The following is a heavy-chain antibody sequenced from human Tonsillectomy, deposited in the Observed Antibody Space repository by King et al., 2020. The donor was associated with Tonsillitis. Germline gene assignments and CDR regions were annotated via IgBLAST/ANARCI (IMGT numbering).Heavy chain of an antibody. J-gene: IGHJ1*01. D-gene: IGHD3-10*01. CDR2: IKSKTDGGTT. CDR1: GFTFSSAW. Sequence: VQLVESGGGLVKPGGSLRLSCAASGFTFSSAWMSWVRQAPGKGLEWVGRIKSKTDGGTTDYAAPVKGRFTISRDDSKNTLYLQMNSLKTEDTAVYYCTTFNLCFGEPPLYFQHWGQGTLVTVSS. V-gene: IGHV3-15*01. CDR3: TTFNLCFGEPPLYFQH.